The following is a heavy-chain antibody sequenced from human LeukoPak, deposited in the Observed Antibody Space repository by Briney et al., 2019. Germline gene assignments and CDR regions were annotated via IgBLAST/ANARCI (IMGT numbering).Heavy chain of an antibody. D-gene: IGHD3-10*01. Sequence: PGRSLRLSCAASGFTFSSFGMHWVRQAPGKGLEWVAIIWYDGSDKYYADSVKGRFTISRDNSKNTLYLQMNSLRAEDTAVYYCARGDHGSGSYYDFWGQGTLVTVSS. CDR1: GFTFSSFG. CDR2: IWYDGSDK. J-gene: IGHJ4*02. V-gene: IGHV3-33*01. CDR3: ARGDHGSGSYYDF.